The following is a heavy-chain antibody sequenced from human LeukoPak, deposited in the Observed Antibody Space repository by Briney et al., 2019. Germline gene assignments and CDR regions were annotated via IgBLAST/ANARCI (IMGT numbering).Heavy chain of an antibody. V-gene: IGHV4-39*07. CDR1: GGSISSSSYY. CDR3: ARDGARYNWNHEHIDWFDP. Sequence: PSETLSLTCTVSGGSISSSSYYWGWIRQPPGKGLEWIGSIYYSGSTYYNPSLKSRVTISVDTSKNQFSLKLSSVTAADTAVYYCARDGARYNWNHEHIDWFDPWGQGTLVTVSS. J-gene: IGHJ5*02. CDR2: IYYSGST. D-gene: IGHD1-20*01.